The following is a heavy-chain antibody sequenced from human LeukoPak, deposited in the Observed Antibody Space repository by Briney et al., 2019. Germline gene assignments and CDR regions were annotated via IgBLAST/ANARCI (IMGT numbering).Heavy chain of an antibody. CDR2: IKSKTDGGTT. CDR1: GFTFSNAW. Sequence: GGSLRLSCAASGFTFSNAWMSWVRQAPGKGLEWVGRIKSKTDGGTTDYAAPVKGRFTISRDDSKNTLYLQMNSLKTEDTAVYYCIGEFVGILTGYYNTIDYWGQGTLVTVSS. V-gene: IGHV3-15*01. J-gene: IGHJ4*02. D-gene: IGHD3-9*01. CDR3: IGEFVGILTGYYNTIDY.